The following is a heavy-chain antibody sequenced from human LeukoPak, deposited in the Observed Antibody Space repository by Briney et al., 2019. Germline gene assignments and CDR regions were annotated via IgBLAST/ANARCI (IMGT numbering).Heavy chain of an antibody. CDR3: ARGGYCSSTSCGRGNYYDSRRFRF. J-gene: IGHJ4*02. Sequence: ASVRVSCKASGYTFTSYDINWVRQATGQGLEWMGWMNPNSGNTGYAQKFQGRVTITRNTSISTAYMELSSLRSEDTAVYYCARGGYCSSTSCGRGNYYDSRRFRFWGQGTLVTVSS. CDR1: GYTFTSYD. D-gene: IGHD2-2*01. CDR2: MNPNSGNT. V-gene: IGHV1-8*03.